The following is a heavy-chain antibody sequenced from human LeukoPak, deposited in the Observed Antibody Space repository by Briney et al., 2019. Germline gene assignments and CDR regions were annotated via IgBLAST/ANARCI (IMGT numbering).Heavy chain of an antibody. J-gene: IGHJ6*04. CDR3: ARGRQQLVQLRSYYGMDV. V-gene: IGHV4-34*01. CDR1: GGTFSGYY. D-gene: IGHD6-13*01. Sequence: SETLSLTCAVYGGTFSGYYWNWIRQPPGKGLGWIGEINHRGSTSYNPSLKSRVTISVDPSKNQFSLKLSSVTAADTAVYYCARGRQQLVQLRSYYGMDVWGKGTTVTVSS. CDR2: INHRGST.